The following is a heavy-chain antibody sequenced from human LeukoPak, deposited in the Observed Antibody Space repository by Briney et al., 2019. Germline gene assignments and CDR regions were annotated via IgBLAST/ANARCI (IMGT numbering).Heavy chain of an antibody. J-gene: IGHJ4*02. V-gene: IGHV1-2*02. CDR1: GYTFTGYY. Sequence: ASVKVSCKASGYTFTGYYMHWVRQAPGQGLEWMGWINPNSGGTNYAPKFQGRVTMTRDTSISTAYMELSRLRSDDTAVYYCASADGYNFSGFDYWGQGTLVTVSS. CDR2: INPNSGGT. CDR3: ASADGYNFSGFDY. D-gene: IGHD5-24*01.